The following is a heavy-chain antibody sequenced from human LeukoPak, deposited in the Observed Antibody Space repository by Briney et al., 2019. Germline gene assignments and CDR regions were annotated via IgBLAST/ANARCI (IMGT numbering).Heavy chain of an antibody. J-gene: IGHJ4*02. D-gene: IGHD3-22*01. V-gene: IGHV3-15*01. CDR1: GFTFSNAW. CDR3: TTDRPSIGDFYYDSSGYGGYFDY. CDR2: IKSKTDGGRT. Sequence: GGSLRLSCAASGFTFSNAWMSWVRQAPGKGLEWVGRIKSKTDGGRTDYAAPVKGRFTISRDDSKNTLYLQMNSLKTEDTAVYYCTTDRPSIGDFYYDSSGYGGYFDYWGQGTLVTVSS.